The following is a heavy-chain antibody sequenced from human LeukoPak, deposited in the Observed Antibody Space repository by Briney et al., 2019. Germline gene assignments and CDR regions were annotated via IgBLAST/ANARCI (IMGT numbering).Heavy chain of an antibody. V-gene: IGHV3-7*03. CDR1: GFTFSNYW. CDR2: IKQDGSER. Sequence: QPGGSLRLSCAASGFTFSNYWMSWVRQAPGKGLEWVANIKQDGSERYYVDSVKGRFTISRDNAKNSLYLQMNSLRAEDTAVYYCARMAQSSVFNWGQGTLVTVSS. D-gene: IGHD5-24*01. J-gene: IGHJ4*02. CDR3: ARMAQSSVFN.